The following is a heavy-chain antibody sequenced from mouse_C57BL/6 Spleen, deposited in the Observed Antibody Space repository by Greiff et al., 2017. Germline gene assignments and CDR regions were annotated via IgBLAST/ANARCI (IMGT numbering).Heavy chain of an antibody. D-gene: IGHD6-1*01. Sequence: VKLMESGAELVKPGASVKLSCKASGYTFTEYTIHWVKQRSGQGLEWIGWFYPGSGSIKYNEKFKDKATLTADKSSSTVYMELSRLTSEDSAVYCRARHENEAWFAYWGQGTLVTVSA. CDR1: GYTFTEYT. CDR2: FYPGSGSI. J-gene: IGHJ3*01. CDR3: ARHENEAWFAY. V-gene: IGHV1-62-2*01.